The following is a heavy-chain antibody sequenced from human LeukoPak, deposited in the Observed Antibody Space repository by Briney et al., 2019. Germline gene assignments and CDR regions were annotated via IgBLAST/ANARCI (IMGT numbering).Heavy chain of an antibody. CDR2: ISGSGGST. D-gene: IGHD3-3*01. CDR3: AKDLGPALRFLEWLFAVDY. J-gene: IGHJ4*02. V-gene: IGHV3-23*01. Sequence: GGSLRLSCAASGFTFSSYAMSWVRQAPGKGLEWVSAISGSGGSTYYADSVKGRFTISRDDSKNTLYLQMNSLRAEDTAVYYCAKDLGPALRFLEWLFAVDYWGQGTLVTVSS. CDR1: GFTFSSYA.